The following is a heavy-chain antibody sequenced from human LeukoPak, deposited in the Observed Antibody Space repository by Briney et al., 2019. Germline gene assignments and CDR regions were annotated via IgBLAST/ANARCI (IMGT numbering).Heavy chain of an antibody. V-gene: IGHV4-59*01. D-gene: IGHD3-22*01. Sequence: KPSETLSLTCIVSGGSINGYYWSWIRQPPGKGLEWIGYIYYSGSTHYNPSLQSRVTISVDTSKNQFSLKLRSVTAADTAMYYCARSWDYYDRSGRYDYWGLGTLVTVSS. CDR3: ARSWDYYDRSGRYDY. CDR1: GGSINGYY. J-gene: IGHJ4*02. CDR2: IYYSGST.